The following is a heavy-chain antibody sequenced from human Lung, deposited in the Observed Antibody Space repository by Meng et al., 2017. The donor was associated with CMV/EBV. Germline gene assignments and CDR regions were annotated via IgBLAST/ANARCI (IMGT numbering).Heavy chain of an antibody. CDR1: GFSFSSYW. Sequence: LRLSCAASGFSFSSYWMFWAHQVPGKGLVWLARISTDGSSTTYADSVKGRFTISRDNAKNTLYLQMNGLRVEDTGVYYCARLTAGYGYWGQGTLVTVSS. V-gene: IGHV3-74*01. D-gene: IGHD6-13*01. CDR3: ARLTAGYGY. CDR2: ISTDGSST. J-gene: IGHJ4*02.